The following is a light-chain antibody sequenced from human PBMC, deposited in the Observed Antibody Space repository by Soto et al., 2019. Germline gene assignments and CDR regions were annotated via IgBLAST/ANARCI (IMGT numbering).Light chain of an antibody. J-gene: IGLJ3*02. Sequence: QSVLTQPPSASGTAGQRVTISCSGSISNIGSNTVNWYQQLPGTAPKLLIYSNNQRPSVVPDRFSGSKSGTSASLAISGLQSEDEADYYCAAWDDSLNGWVFGGGTKLTVL. CDR1: ISNIGSNT. V-gene: IGLV1-44*01. CDR2: SNN. CDR3: AAWDDSLNGWV.